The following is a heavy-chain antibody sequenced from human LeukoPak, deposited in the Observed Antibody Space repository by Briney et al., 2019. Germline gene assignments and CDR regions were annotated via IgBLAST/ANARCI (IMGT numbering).Heavy chain of an antibody. CDR2: IDRDGSRI. CDR3: VRGNDYGGPHY. Sequence: GGSLRLSCAVSGFTFSSYWMHWVRQAPGKRLVWVSRIDRDGSRINYADSVKGRFTISGDNGKNTLFLQMNSLRAEDAAVYYCVRGNDYGGPHYWGQGTLVTVSS. V-gene: IGHV3-74*01. J-gene: IGHJ4*02. CDR1: GFTFSSYW. D-gene: IGHD4-23*01.